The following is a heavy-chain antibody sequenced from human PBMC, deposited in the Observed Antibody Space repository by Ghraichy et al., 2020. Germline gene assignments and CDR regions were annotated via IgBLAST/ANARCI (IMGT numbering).Heavy chain of an antibody. CDR2: IYYRGTT. CDR1: GGSISSSNYY. CDR3: ARAWVVGTINYFDY. Sequence: SETLSLTCTVSGGSISSSNYYWGWIRQPPGKGMEWIGSIYYRGTTYYNPSRKSRVTISVDTSKNQFSLKLTSVTAADTAVYYCARAWVVGTINYFDYWGRGALGTVSS. J-gene: IGHJ4*02. V-gene: IGHV4-39*07. D-gene: IGHD1-26*01.